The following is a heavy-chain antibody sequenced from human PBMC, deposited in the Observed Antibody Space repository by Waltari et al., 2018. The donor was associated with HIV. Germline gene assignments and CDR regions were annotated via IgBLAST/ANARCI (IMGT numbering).Heavy chain of an antibody. CDR1: GFTFSNYW. CDR2: IKHDGSEK. Sequence: EVQLVESGGDLVQPGGSLRLSCAASGFTFSNYWMTWVRQTPGKGLEWVANIKHDGSEKYFVESVKGRFTISRDNDKNSLYLLMNSLRDEDTAVYYCVAAGDYWGHGTLVTVSP. V-gene: IGHV3-7*01. CDR3: VAAGDY. J-gene: IGHJ4*01.